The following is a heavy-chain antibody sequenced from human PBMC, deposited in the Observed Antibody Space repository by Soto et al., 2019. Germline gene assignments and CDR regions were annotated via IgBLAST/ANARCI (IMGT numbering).Heavy chain of an antibody. V-gene: IGHV3-74*01. CDR2: INSDGSST. CDR1: GFTFSSYW. CDR3: AREYVRSYGMDV. Sequence: GGSLRLSCAASGFTFSSYWMHWVRQAPGKGLVWVSRINSDGSSTSYADSVKGRFTISRDNAKNTLYLQMNSLRAEDTAVYYCAREYVRSYGMDVWGQGTTVTVSS. J-gene: IGHJ6*02. D-gene: IGHD3-16*01.